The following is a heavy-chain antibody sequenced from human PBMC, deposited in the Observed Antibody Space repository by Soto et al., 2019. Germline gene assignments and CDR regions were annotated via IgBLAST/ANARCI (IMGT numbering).Heavy chain of an antibody. CDR1: GGSFSGYY. Sequence: QVQLQQWGAGLLKPSETLSLTCAVYGGSFSGYYWSWIRQPPGKGLEGIGEINHSGSTNYNPSLKSRVTISGDTSKNQCSLKLSSVTAADTAVYYGARVTRFWEGRYYYDGMDVWGQGTTVTVSS. J-gene: IGHJ6*02. CDR3: ARVTRFWEGRYYYDGMDV. CDR2: INHSGST. D-gene: IGHD3-3*01. V-gene: IGHV4-34*01.